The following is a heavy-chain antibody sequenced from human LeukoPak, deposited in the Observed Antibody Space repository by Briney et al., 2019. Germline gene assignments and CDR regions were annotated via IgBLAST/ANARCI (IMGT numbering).Heavy chain of an antibody. J-gene: IGHJ4*02. D-gene: IGHD3-22*01. CDR1: GGSISSYY. CDR3: ASSYTYYYDSSGYSLDY. CDR2: IYYSGST. V-gene: IGHV4-59*08. Sequence: SETLSLTCTVSGGSISSYYWSWIRQPPGKGLEWIGYIYYSGSTNYNPSLKSRVTISVDTSKNQFSLKLSSVTAADTAVYYCASSYTYYYDSSGYSLDYWGQGTLVTVSS.